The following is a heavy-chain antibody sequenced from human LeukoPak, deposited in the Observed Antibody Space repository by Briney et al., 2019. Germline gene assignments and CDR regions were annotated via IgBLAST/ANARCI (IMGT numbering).Heavy chain of an antibody. CDR1: GFIFTNYA. D-gene: IGHD2-8*01. Sequence: GGSLRLSCAASGFIFTNYAMYWVRQAPGKGLEWVSVILGSGDDTFYADSVRGRFTVSRDNSKNTLYLQMNSLGAEDTAVYYCAKERCTNAVCYFGSGMDVWGQGTTVTVSS. J-gene: IGHJ6*02. V-gene: IGHV3-23*01. CDR3: AKERCTNAVCYFGSGMDV. CDR2: ILGSGDDT.